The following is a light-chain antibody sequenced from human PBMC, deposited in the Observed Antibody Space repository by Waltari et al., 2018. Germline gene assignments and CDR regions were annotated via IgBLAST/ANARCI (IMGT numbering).Light chain of an antibody. CDR2: RAS. Sequence: DIQMTQSPSTLSASVVDRVTITCRASQSISSWLAWYQQKPGKAPKLLIYRASTLESGVPSRFSGSGSGTDFTLTISSLQPDDFATYYCQHPTWTFGQGTKVEIK. CDR1: QSISSW. CDR3: QHPTWT. V-gene: IGKV1-5*03. J-gene: IGKJ1*01.